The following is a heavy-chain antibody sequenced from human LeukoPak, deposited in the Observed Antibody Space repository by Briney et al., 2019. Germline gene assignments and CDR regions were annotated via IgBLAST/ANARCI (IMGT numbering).Heavy chain of an antibody. V-gene: IGHV4-59*01. CDR2: IYYSGST. J-gene: IGHJ6*02. Sequence: PSETLSLTCTVSGGSISSYYWSWIRQPPGKGLEWIAYIYYSGSTNYNPSLKSRVTISVDTSKNQFSLKLSSVTAADTAVYYCAREAVGIAVAGKGPNYYYYYGMDVWGQGTTVTVSS. D-gene: IGHD6-19*01. CDR1: GGSISSYY. CDR3: AREAVGIAVAGKGPNYYYYYGMDV.